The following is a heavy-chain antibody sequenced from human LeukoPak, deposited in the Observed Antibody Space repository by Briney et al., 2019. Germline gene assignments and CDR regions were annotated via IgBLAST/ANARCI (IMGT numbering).Heavy chain of an antibody. CDR3: ARDLHRDGVNWPYFDY. CDR2: INSSGIVI. J-gene: IGHJ4*02. Sequence: GGSLRLSCEASGFTFSTYSMNWVRQAPGKGLEWVSYINSSGIVIYCADSVKGRFTISRDNAKNSLYLQMNSLRAEDTAVYYCARDLHRDGVNWPYFDYWGQGTLVTVSS. D-gene: IGHD5-24*01. CDR1: GFTFSTYS. V-gene: IGHV3-48*04.